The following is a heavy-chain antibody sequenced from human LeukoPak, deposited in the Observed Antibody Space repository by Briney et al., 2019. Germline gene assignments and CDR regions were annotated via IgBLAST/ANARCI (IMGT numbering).Heavy chain of an antibody. CDR1: GGSISSGSYY. D-gene: IGHD3-22*01. CDR3: ARKKYYYDSSGYYYGYYYMDV. CDR2: IYTSGST. J-gene: IGHJ6*03. Sequence: ASQTLSLTCTVSGGSISSGSYYWSWIRQPAGKGLEWIGRIYTSGSTNYNPSLKSRVTISVDTSKNQFSLKLSSVTAADTAVYDCARKKYYYDSSGYYYGYYYMDVWGKGTTVTVSS. V-gene: IGHV4-61*02.